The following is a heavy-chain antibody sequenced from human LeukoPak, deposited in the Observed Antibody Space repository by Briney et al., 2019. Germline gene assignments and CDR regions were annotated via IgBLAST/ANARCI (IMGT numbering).Heavy chain of an antibody. CDR1: GFTFSSYA. CDR3: AKDYSSGWYIDY. D-gene: IGHD6-19*01. CDR2: NSGGGVSA. V-gene: IGHV3-23*01. J-gene: IGHJ4*02. Sequence: PGGSLRLSCAASGFTFSSYAMSWVRQAPGKGLEWVSANSGGGVSAYYADSVKGRFTISRDNSKNTLYLQMNSLRAEDTAVYYCAKDYSSGWYIDYWGQGTLVTVSS.